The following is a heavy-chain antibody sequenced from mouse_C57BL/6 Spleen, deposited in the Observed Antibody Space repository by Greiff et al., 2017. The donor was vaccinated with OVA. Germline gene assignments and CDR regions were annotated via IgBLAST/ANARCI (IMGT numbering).Heavy chain of an antibody. D-gene: IGHD2-4*01. V-gene: IGHV1-80*01. CDR3: ARSYDYDGDY. Sequence: QVQLKESGAELVKPGASVKISCKASGYAFSSYWMNWVKQRPGKGLEWIGQIYPGDGDTNYNGKFKGKATLTADKSSSTAYMQLSSLTSEDSAVYFCARSYDYDGDYWGQGTTLTVSS. CDR2: IYPGDGDT. CDR1: GYAFSSYW. J-gene: IGHJ2*01.